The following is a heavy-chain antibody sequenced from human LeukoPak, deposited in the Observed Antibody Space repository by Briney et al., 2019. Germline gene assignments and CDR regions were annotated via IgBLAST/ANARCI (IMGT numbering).Heavy chain of an antibody. J-gene: IGHJ3*02. D-gene: IGHD1-26*01. CDR1: GGSISSGDYY. V-gene: IGHV4-30-4*01. CDR3: ARGGRELTGYAFDI. CDR2: IYYSGST. Sequence: KSSQTLSLTCTVSGGSISSGDYYWSWIRQPPGKGLEWIGYIYYSGSTYYNPSLKSRVTISVDTSKNQFSLKLSSVTAADTAVYYCARGGRELTGYAFDIWGQGTMVTVSS.